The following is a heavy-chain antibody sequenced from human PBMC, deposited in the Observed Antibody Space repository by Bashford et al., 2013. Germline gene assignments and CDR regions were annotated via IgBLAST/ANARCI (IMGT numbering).Heavy chain of an antibody. Sequence: VRQAPGKGLEWVAIILYDESNKYYADSVKGRFTISRDNSKNTLFVQMNSLRAEDTAVYYCARGRYYDSRGSGSYHGMDVWGQGTTVTVSS. J-gene: IGHJ6*02. CDR3: ARGRYYDSRGSGSYHGMDV. CDR2: ILYDESNK. D-gene: IGHD3-22*01. V-gene: IGHV3-30-3*01.